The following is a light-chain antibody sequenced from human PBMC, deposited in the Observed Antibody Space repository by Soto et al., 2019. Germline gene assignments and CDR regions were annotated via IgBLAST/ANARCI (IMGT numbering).Light chain of an antibody. CDR1: QSISSW. J-gene: IGKJ1*01. CDR3: QQYENYWT. V-gene: IGKV1-5*01. CDR2: DAS. Sequence: DIQMTQSPSTLSATAAYRFTITCRASQSISSWLAWYQHKPGKAPKLLIYDASNLDSGVPSRFSGSGSGTEFSLTISNLQPDDCATYYCQQYENYWTFGQGTKVDIK.